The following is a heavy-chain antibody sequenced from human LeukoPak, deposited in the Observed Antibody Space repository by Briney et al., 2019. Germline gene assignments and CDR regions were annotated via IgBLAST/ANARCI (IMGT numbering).Heavy chain of an antibody. V-gene: IGHV3-48*01. D-gene: IGHD1-26*01. J-gene: IGHJ4*02. CDR3: TTNEATSPFDY. CDR2: ISGSSSAM. Sequence: PGGSLRLSCAASGFTFSTYTMNWVRQAPGKGLEWVSYISGSSSAMDYAASVKGRFTISRDNAKNSLYLQMNSLKTEDTAVYYCTTNEATSPFDYWGQGTLVTVSS. CDR1: GFTFSTYT.